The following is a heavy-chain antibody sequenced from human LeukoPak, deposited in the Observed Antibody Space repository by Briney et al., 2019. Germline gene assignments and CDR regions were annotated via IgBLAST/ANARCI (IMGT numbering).Heavy chain of an antibody. CDR2: IDEYGTTI. Sequence: GGSLRLSCAASGFTFSRYWMHWVRQAPGKGLVWVSRIDEYGTTINYADSVKGRFTISRNNAGDTLFLQMSSLRAEDTGVYYCATDLSGRQDYWGQGTLVTVSS. V-gene: IGHV3-74*01. J-gene: IGHJ4*02. CDR1: GFTFSRYW. CDR3: ATDLSGRQDY. D-gene: IGHD5-12*01.